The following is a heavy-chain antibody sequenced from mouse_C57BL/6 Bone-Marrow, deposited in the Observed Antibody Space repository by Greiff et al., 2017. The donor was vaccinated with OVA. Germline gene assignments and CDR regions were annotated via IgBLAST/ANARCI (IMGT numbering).Heavy chain of an antibody. J-gene: IGHJ4*01. CDR1: GFTFSDYY. V-gene: IGHV5-16*01. CDR2: INYDGSST. D-gene: IGHD4-1*01. Sequence: DVMLVESEGGLVQPGSSMKLSCTASGFTFSDYYMAWVRQVPEKGLEWVANINYDGSSTYYLDSLKSRFIISRDNAKNILYLQMSSLKSEDTATYYCARARWDVRGEYYAMDYWGQGTSVTVSS. CDR3: ARARWDVRGEYYAMDY.